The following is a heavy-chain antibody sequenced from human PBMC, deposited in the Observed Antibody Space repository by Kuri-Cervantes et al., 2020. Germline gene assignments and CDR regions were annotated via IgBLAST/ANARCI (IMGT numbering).Heavy chain of an antibody. V-gene: IGHV3-48*01. Sequence: GGSLRLSCAASGFTFSSYAMSWVRQAPGKGLEWVSYISSSSSTIYYADSVKGRFTISRDNAKNSLYLQMNSLRVEDTAVYYCARSGSSWRRGDAFDIWGQGTMVTDSS. J-gene: IGHJ3*02. CDR2: ISSSSSTI. CDR3: ARSGSSWRRGDAFDI. D-gene: IGHD6-13*01. CDR1: GFTFSSYA.